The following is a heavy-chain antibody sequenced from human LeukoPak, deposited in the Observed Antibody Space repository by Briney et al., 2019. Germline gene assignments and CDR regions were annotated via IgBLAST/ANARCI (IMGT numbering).Heavy chain of an antibody. CDR2: ISSDGNTK. Sequence: PGRSLRLSCAAFGFTFTSYALHWVRQAPGKGLEWVAVISSDGNTKYYLDSVKGRFSIYRDNSKNTLYLQMSSLSSDDTAMYFCASISGASWGDFWGQGTQVTVSS. CDR3: ASISGASWGDF. V-gene: IGHV3-30-3*01. CDR1: GFTFTSYA. J-gene: IGHJ4*02. D-gene: IGHD3-16*01.